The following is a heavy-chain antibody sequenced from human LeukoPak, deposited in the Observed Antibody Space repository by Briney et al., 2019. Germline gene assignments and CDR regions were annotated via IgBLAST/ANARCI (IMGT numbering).Heavy chain of an antibody. D-gene: IGHD1-26*01. J-gene: IGHJ5*02. CDR3: ARDRLVGTTTGWFDP. CDR2: IYSGGST. CDR1: GFTVSSNY. Sequence: TGGSLRLSCAASGFTVSSNYMNWVRQAPGKGLEWVSVIYSGGSTYYADSVKGRFTISRDNSKNTVFLQMNSLRGEDTAVYYCARDRLVGTTTGWFDPWGQGTLVTVSS. V-gene: IGHV3-53*01.